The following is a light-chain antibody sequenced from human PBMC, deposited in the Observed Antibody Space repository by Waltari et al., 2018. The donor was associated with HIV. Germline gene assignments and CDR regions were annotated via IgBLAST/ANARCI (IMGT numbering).Light chain of an antibody. CDR3: CSYAGSSSLVV. Sequence: QSALTQPASVSGSRGQSITISCTGISSAVGSHNLVSWYQKHPGKAPKVMIFEGSKRPSGVSNRFSGSKSGNTASLTISGLQAEDEADYYCCSYAGSSSLVVFGGGTKLTVL. J-gene: IGLJ2*01. CDR1: SSAVGSHNL. V-gene: IGLV2-23*01. CDR2: EGS.